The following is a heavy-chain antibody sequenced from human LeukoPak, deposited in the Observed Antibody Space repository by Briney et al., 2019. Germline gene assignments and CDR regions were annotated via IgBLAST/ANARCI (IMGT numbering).Heavy chain of an antibody. D-gene: IGHD4-11*01. CDR2: IYTSGIT. V-gene: IGHV4-61*02. CDR1: GGSISSGSYY. Sequence: SETLSLTCTVSGGSISSGSYYWSWIRQPAGKGLEWIGRIYTSGITNYNPSLKSRVTISVDTSKNQFSLKLSSVTAADTAVYYCASDGVDYSFDYWGQGTLVTVSS. J-gene: IGHJ4*02. CDR3: ASDGVDYSFDY.